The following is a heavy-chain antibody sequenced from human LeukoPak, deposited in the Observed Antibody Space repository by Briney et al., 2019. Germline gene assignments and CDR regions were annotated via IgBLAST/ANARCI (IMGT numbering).Heavy chain of an antibody. CDR2: IRQDGSEK. CDR3: ARVLLYYYYMDV. CDR1: GFTFSSSW. Sequence: PGGSLRLSCAASGFTFSSSWMSWVRQAAGRGREWVANIRQDGSEKYYVDSVKGRFTISRDNAKNSLYLQMNSLRAEDTAVYYCARVLLYYYYMDVWGKGNTVTVSS. J-gene: IGHJ6*03. V-gene: IGHV3-7*01.